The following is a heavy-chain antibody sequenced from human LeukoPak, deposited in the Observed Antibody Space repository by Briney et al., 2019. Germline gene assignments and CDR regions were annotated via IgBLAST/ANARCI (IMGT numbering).Heavy chain of an antibody. CDR1: GGSISGYY. D-gene: IGHD3-22*01. J-gene: IGHJ3*02. CDR3: ARGGLENGYHSNDGFDI. Sequence: PSETLYLTCTVSGGSISGYYWSWIRQPPGKGLEWIGYIYYSGSTKYNPSLKSRVTMSVDTSRNQFSLKLSSVTAADTAVYYCARGGLENGYHSNDGFDIWGQGAMVTVSS. V-gene: IGHV4-59*01. CDR2: IYYSGST.